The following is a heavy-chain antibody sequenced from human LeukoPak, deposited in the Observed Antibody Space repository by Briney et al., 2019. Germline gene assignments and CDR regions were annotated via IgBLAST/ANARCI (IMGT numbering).Heavy chain of an antibody. J-gene: IGHJ3*02. V-gene: IGHV4-59*01. Sequence: SETLSLTCTVSGGSISSYYWSWIRRPPGKGLEWIGYIYYSGSTNYNPSLKSRVTISVDTSKNQFSLKLSSVTAADTAVYYCARGSGGSYPYDAFDIWGQGTMVTVSS. CDR1: GGSISSYY. D-gene: IGHD1-26*01. CDR2: IYYSGST. CDR3: ARGSGGSYPYDAFDI.